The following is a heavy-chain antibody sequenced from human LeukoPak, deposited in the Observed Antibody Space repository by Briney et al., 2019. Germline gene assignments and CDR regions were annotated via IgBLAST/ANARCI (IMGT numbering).Heavy chain of an antibody. V-gene: IGHV4-39*07. D-gene: IGHD2-21*01. CDR3: ARVSNSQGSPHLHYIDL. J-gene: IGHJ6*03. CDR2: IYYSGST. Sequence: SETLSLTCTVSGGSISSSSYYWGWIRQPPGKGLEWIGSIYYSGSTYYNPSLKSRVTISVDTSKNQFSLKLSSVTAADTAVYYCARVSNSQGSPHLHYIDLWGKGTTVTVSS. CDR1: GGSISSSSYY.